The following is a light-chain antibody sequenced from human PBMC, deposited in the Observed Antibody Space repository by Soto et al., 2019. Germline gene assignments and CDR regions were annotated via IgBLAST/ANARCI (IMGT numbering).Light chain of an antibody. V-gene: IGLV2-23*03. J-gene: IGLJ2*01. CDR2: EGT. CDR1: SSDVGSYNL. CDR3: CSYAGFSTFV. Sequence: QSALTQPASVSGSPGQSITISCTGTSSDVGSYNLLSWYQQHPGKAPKLMIYEGTKRPSGVSNRFSGSKSGNTASLTVSGLQAEDEADYYCCSYAGFSTFVFGAGTKVTVL.